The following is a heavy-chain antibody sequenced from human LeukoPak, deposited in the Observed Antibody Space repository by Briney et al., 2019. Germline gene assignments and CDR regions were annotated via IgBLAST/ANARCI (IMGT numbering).Heavy chain of an antibody. CDR1: GGSISSGGYS. J-gene: IGHJ4*02. Sequence: TASETLSLTCAVSGGSISSGGYSWSWIRQPPGKGLEWIGYIYHSGSTYYNPSLKSRVTISVDRSKNQFSLKLSSVTAADTAVYYCARGKEYYYDSSLPFDYWGQGTLVTVSS. V-gene: IGHV4-30-2*01. CDR2: IYHSGST. D-gene: IGHD3-22*01. CDR3: ARGKEYYYDSSLPFDY.